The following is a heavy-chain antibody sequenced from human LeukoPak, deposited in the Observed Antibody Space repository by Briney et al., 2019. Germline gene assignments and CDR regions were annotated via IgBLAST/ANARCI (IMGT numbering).Heavy chain of an antibody. CDR1: GGSISSYY. CDR3: ATLGSNNWFDP. Sequence: SETLSLTCTVSGGSISSYYCSWLRQPPGKGLEGIGYISYSGRTNYNPSLKSRVTVSVDTSKNQFSLKLSSVTAADTAVYYCATLGSNNWFDPWGQGTLVTVSS. J-gene: IGHJ5*02. CDR2: ISYSGRT. D-gene: IGHD3-3*02. V-gene: IGHV4-59*01.